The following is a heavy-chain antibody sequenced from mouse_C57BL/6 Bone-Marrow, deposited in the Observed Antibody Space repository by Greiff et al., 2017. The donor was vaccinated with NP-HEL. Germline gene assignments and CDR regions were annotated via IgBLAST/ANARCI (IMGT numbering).Heavy chain of an antibody. J-gene: IGHJ4*01. CDR2: LDPENGDT. CDR1: GFNIKDDY. CDR3: TTPRWLLRMDY. Sequence: VQLQQSGAELVRPGASVKLSCTASGFNIKDDYMHWVKQRPEQGLEWIGWLDPENGDTEYASKFQGKATITADTSSNTAYLQLSSLTSEDTAVYYCTTPRWLLRMDYWGQGTSVTVSS. D-gene: IGHD2-3*01. V-gene: IGHV14-4*01.